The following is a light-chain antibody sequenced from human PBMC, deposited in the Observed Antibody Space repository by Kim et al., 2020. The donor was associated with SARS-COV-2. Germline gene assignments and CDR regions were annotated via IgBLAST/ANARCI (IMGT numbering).Light chain of an antibody. V-gene: IGLV3-10*01. Sequence: PGQTARITCSGDALPKKYAYWYQQKSGQAPVLVIYEDSKRPSGIPERFSDSSSGTMATLTISGAQVEDEADYYCYSTDSSGNHRVFGGGTQLTVL. CDR3: YSTDSSGNHRV. CDR2: EDS. J-gene: IGLJ2*01. CDR1: ALPKKY.